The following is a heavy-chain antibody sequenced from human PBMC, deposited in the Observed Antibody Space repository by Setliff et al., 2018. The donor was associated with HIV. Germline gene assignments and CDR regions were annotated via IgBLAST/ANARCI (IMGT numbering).Heavy chain of an antibody. D-gene: IGHD3-22*01. CDR3: ARGDYHDSTGYEGLDS. CDR1: GYSISSSNW. CDR2: IIHSGST. V-gene: IGHV4-4*02. J-gene: IGHJ4*02. Sequence: PSETLSLTCAVSGYSISSSNWCSWVRQPPGKGLEWIGEIIHSGSTNYNPSLKSRITISVDTSKNQFSLKLSSVTAADTAVYYCARGDYHDSTGYEGLDSWGQGTLVTVSS.